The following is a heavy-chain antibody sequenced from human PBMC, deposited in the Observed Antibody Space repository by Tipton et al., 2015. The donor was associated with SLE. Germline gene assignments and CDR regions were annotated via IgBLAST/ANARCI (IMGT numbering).Heavy chain of an antibody. D-gene: IGHD6-19*01. V-gene: IGHV3-23*01. CDR1: GFTFSSYG. CDR3: ARGGATGGWYSEYFQH. Sequence: SLRLSCAASGFTFSSYGLSWVRQAPGKGLEWVAGFSSHDNSTYYADSVKGRFTISRDNAKNSLYLQMSLRAEDTAVYYCARGGATGGWYSEYFQHWGQGTLVTVSS. CDR2: FSSHDNST. J-gene: IGHJ1*01.